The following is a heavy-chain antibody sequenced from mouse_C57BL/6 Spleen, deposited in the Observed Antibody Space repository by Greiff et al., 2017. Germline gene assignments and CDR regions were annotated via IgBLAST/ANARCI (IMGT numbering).Heavy chain of an antibody. J-gene: IGHJ3*01. CDR2: INPNNGGT. D-gene: IGHD1-1*01. Sequence: EVQLQQSGPELVKPGASVKMSCKASGYTFTDYNMHWVKQSHGKSLEWIGYINPNNGGTSYNQKFKGKATLTVNKSSSTAYMELRSLTSEDSAVYYCARSGGSRTAWFAYWGQGTLVTVSA. V-gene: IGHV1-22*01. CDR3: ARSGGSRTAWFAY. CDR1: GYTFTDYN.